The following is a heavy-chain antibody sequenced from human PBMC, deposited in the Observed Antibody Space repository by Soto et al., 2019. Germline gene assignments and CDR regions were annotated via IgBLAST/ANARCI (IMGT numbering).Heavy chain of an antibody. CDR2: IYYSGST. D-gene: IGHD5-12*01. J-gene: IGHJ4*02. CDR1: GASISSYY. Sequence: SETLSLTCTVSGASISSYYWSWIRQPPGKGLGWIGYIYYSGSTNYNPSLKSRGTVSADTSKNQLSLKLSSVTAADTAVYYCARDGRGGYSLPRPFDYWGQGTRVTVPQ. CDR3: ARDGRGGYSLPRPFDY. V-gene: IGHV4-59*01.